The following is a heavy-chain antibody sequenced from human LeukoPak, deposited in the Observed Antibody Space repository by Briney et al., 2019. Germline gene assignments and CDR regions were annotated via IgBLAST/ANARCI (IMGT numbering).Heavy chain of an antibody. D-gene: IGHD6-13*01. Sequence: PEGSLRLSCAASGFTVSSNYMSWVRQAPGKGLEWVSVIYSGGSTYYADSVKGRFTISRDNSKNTLYLQMNSLRAEDTAVYYCARRLYSSSWSSFDYWGQRTLVTVSS. CDR2: IYSGGST. CDR3: ARRLYSSSWSSFDY. V-gene: IGHV3-53*01. J-gene: IGHJ4*02. CDR1: GFTVSSNY.